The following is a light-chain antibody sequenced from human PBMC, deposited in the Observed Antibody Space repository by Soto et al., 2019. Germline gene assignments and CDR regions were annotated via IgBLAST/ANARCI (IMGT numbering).Light chain of an antibody. J-gene: IGLJ3*02. CDR3: SSFTDTGTVM. V-gene: IGLV2-14*03. Sequence: QSALTQPASVSGPPGQSFTISCTGTSSDVGAYHSVSWYQQHPGKAPKLIIFDVSNRPSGVSNRFSGSKSGNTASLTISGLQAEDEADYYCSSFTDTGTVMFGGGTKLTVL. CDR1: SSDVGAYHS. CDR2: DVS.